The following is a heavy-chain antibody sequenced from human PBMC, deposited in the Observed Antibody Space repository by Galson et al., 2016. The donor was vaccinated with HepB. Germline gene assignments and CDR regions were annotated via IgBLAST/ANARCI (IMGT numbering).Heavy chain of an antibody. D-gene: IGHD3-10*01. CDR1: GFTFSDSW. CDR3: TRWGGIAMVRGGYDYYGMDV. Sequence: SLRLSCAASGFTFSDSWMNWVRQAPGKGLEWVAVLSHDGTQRAQVDSVEGRFTVSRDNAENSLYLQMNSLRAGDTAVYYCTRWGGIAMVRGGYDYYGMDVWGQGTTVTVSS. J-gene: IGHJ6*02. CDR2: LSHDGTQR. V-gene: IGHV3-7*01.